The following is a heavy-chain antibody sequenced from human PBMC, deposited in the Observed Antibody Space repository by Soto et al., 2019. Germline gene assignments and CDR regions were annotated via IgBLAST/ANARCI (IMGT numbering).Heavy chain of an antibody. Sequence: EVQLLESGGGLVQPGGSLRLSCAASGFTFSSYAMSWVRQAPGEGLEWVSAISGSGGSTYYADSVKGRFTISRDNSKNTLYLQMNSLRADDTAVYYCAKDQHGAYDILTGYYKRKAFDIWGQGTMVTVSS. J-gene: IGHJ3*02. CDR1: GFTFSSYA. CDR2: ISGSGGST. CDR3: AKDQHGAYDILTGYYKRKAFDI. V-gene: IGHV3-23*01. D-gene: IGHD3-9*01.